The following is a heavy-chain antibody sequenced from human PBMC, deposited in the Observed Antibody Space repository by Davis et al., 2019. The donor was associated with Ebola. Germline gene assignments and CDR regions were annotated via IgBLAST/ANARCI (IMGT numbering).Heavy chain of an antibody. Sequence: HTGGSLRLSCVASGFTFTTSTMHWVRQAPGKGLEWVARIKTDGSTTRYADSVKGRFSISRDNTKNTLYLQMNSLRAEDTALYYCARDLEPFGDYYYYYYGMDVWGQGTTVAVSS. CDR3: ARDLEPFGDYYYYYYGMDV. V-gene: IGHV3-74*01. CDR2: IKTDGSTT. CDR1: GFTFTTST. J-gene: IGHJ6*02. D-gene: IGHD4-17*01.